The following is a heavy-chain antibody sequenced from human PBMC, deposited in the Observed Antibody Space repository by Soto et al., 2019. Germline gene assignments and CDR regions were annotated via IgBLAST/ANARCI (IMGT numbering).Heavy chain of an antibody. CDR1: GYSFTSYW. CDR2: IDPSDSYT. V-gene: IGHV5-10-1*01. Sequence: ESLRISCKGSGYSFTSYWISWVRQMPGKGLEWMGRIDPSDSYTNYSPSFQGHVTISADKSISTAYLQWSSLKASDTAMYYCARHWRRITIFGVVLNWFDPWGQGTLVTVSS. D-gene: IGHD3-3*01. J-gene: IGHJ5*02. CDR3: ARHWRRITIFGVVLNWFDP.